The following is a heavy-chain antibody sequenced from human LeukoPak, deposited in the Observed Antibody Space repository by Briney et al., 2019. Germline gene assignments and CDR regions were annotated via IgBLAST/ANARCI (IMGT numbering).Heavy chain of an antibody. J-gene: IGHJ4*02. CDR2: INPSGGST. D-gene: IGHD3-10*01. CDR1: GYTFTSYY. V-gene: IGHV1-46*01. CDR3: ARDSGWYGNILLWFGEFDY. Sequence: ASVKVSCKASGYTFTSYYMHWVRQAPGQGLEWMGIINPSGGSTSYAQKFQGRVTMTRDMSTSTVYMELSSLRSEDTAVYYCARDSGWYGNILLWFGEFDYWGQGTLVTVSS.